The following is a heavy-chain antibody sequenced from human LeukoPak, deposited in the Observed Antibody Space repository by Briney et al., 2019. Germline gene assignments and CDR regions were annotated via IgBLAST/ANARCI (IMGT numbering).Heavy chain of an antibody. J-gene: IGHJ2*01. V-gene: IGHV3-23*01. CDR3: AKGPYDFWSGYPPRYFDL. CDR1: GFTFSSYG. D-gene: IGHD3-3*01. CDR2: ISGSGGST. Sequence: GRSLRLSCAASGFTFSSYGMHWVRQAPGKGLEWVSAISGSGGSTYYADSVKGRFTISRDNSKNTLYLQMNSLRAEDTAVYYCAKGPYDFWSGYPPRYFDLWGRGTLVTVSS.